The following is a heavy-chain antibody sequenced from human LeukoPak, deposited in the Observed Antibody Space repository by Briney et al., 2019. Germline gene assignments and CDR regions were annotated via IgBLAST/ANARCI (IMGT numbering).Heavy chain of an antibody. Sequence: GSLSLSCAASGFPFSNYGMHGVRQAPGKGLEWVAVISYDGSNKYYTDSVKGRFTISRENSKNTLYLQLNSLRPEDTAVYYCAKQGDSGHYFDYWSQGTLVTVSS. CDR3: AKQGDSGHYFDY. J-gene: IGHJ4*02. D-gene: IGHD4-17*01. CDR2: ISYDGSNK. V-gene: IGHV3-30*18. CDR1: GFPFSNYG.